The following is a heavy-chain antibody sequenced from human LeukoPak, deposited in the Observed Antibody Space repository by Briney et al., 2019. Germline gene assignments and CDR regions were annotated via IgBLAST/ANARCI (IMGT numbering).Heavy chain of an antibody. J-gene: IGHJ1*01. CDR3: AKDRGLSRAEYFQH. Sequence: PGGSLRLSCAASGFTFSSYGMHWVRQAPGKGLEWVAFIRYDGSNKYYADSVKGRFTISRDNSKNTLYLQMNSLRAEDTAVYYCAKDRGLSRAEYFQHWGQGTLVTVSS. V-gene: IGHV3-30*02. D-gene: IGHD3-16*02. CDR2: IRYDGSNK. CDR1: GFTFSSYG.